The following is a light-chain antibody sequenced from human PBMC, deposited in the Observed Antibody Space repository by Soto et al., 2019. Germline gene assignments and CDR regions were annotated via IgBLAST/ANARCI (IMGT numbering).Light chain of an antibody. CDR1: QGIRND. CDR3: PHSTSHSEA. Sequence: PCTLCATISNRVTITCRASQGIRNDLGWYQQKPGKAPKRLIYAASSLQSGVPSRFSGSGSGTEFTLTISSLQPDDFATYYCPHSTSHSEAFGHRTNLDN. CDR2: AAS. J-gene: IGKJ3*01. V-gene: IGKV1-17*01.